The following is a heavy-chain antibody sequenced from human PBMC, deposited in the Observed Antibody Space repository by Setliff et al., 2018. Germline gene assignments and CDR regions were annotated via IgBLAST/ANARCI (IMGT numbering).Heavy chain of an antibody. CDR1: GYTFTSYG. J-gene: IGHJ6*02. D-gene: IGHD6-13*01. Sequence: ASVKVSCKASGYTFTSYGISWVRQAPGQGLEWMGWISAHNGNTNYAQKLQGRVTMTTDTSTSTAYMELRSLRSDDTAVYYCARVGSSSWLHPDVYYYYGMDVWGQGTTVTVSS. V-gene: IGHV1-18*01. CDR3: ARVGSSSWLHPDVYYYYGMDV. CDR2: ISAHNGNT.